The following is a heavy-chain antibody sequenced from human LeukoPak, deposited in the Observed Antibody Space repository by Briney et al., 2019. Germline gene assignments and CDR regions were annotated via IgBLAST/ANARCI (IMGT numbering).Heavy chain of an antibody. CDR2: INPSDRST. D-gene: IGHD3-22*01. V-gene: IGHV1-46*01. J-gene: IGHJ3*02. Sequence: ASVKVPCKASGYTFTSYYMHWVRQAPGQGLEWMGVINPSDRSTSYAQKFQGRVTMTRDTSTSTVYMELSSLRSEDTAVYYCAREGPRNYFDSSGPGPFDIWGQGTMVTVSS. CDR3: AREGPRNYFDSSGPGPFDI. CDR1: GYTFTSYY.